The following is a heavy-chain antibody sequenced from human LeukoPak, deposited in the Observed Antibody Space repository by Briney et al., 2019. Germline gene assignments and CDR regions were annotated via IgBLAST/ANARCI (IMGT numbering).Heavy chain of an antibody. J-gene: IGHJ6*04. Sequence: GGSLRLSCTASGFTFSSYSMNWVRQAPGQGLEWVSSISSIISSIYYAHSVKGRFTISRDNAKNSLYLQMNSLRAEDTAVYYCARDRSGSDYGMDVWGKGTTVAVSS. CDR3: ARDRSGSDYGMDV. CDR2: ISSIISSI. CDR1: GFTFSSYS. V-gene: IGHV3-21*01. D-gene: IGHD3-10*01.